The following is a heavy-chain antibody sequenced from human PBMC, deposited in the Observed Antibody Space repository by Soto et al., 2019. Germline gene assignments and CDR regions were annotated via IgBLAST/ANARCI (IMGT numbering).Heavy chain of an antibody. Sequence: GGSLRLSCAASGFPFSTYAMAWVRQAPEKGMEWVASISGSGGTTYYADSVKGRFTVSRDNSKNTLYLLMNSLRAEDAALYYCAKDFVGSVADYFDYWGPGTLVTVSS. CDR3: AKDFVGSVADYFDY. CDR2: ISGSGGTT. D-gene: IGHD2-15*01. CDR1: GFPFSTYA. J-gene: IGHJ4*02. V-gene: IGHV3-23*01.